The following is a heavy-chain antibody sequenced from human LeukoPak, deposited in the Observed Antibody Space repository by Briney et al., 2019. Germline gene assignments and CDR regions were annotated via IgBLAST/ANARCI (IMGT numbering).Heavy chain of an antibody. D-gene: IGHD2-15*01. J-gene: IGHJ4*02. Sequence: PSETLSLTCTVSGGSISSGDYYWSWIRQPPGKGLEWIGYIYYSGSTYYNPFLKSRVTISVDTSKNQFSLKLSPVTAADTAVYYCARDNCSGGSCVADYWGQGTLVTVSS. CDR1: GGSISSGDYY. CDR2: IYYSGST. V-gene: IGHV4-30-4*01. CDR3: ARDNCSGGSCVADY.